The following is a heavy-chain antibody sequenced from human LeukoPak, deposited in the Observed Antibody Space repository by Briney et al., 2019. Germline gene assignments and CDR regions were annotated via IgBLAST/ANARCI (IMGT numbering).Heavy chain of an antibody. CDR2: ISAYNGNT. CDR3: ARDSGNYLDAFDI. D-gene: IGHD1-26*01. V-gene: IGHV1-18*01. CDR1: GYTFTDYG. J-gene: IGHJ3*02. Sequence: ASVRASCKASGYTFTDYGITWVRQAPGQGLEWMGWISAYNGNTNYAQKLQGRVTMTTDTSTSTVYMELRSLRSDDTAVYYCARDSGNYLDAFDIWGQGTMVTVSS.